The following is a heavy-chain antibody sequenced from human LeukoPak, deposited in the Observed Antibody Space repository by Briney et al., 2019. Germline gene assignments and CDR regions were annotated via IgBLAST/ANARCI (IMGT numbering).Heavy chain of an antibody. CDR3: AREREAAHDY. CDR2: ISGSGGST. J-gene: IGHJ4*02. D-gene: IGHD1-26*01. Sequence: PGGSLRLSCAASGFTFSSYAMSWVRQAPGKGLEWVSAISGSGGSTYYVDSVKGRFTISRDNAKNSLYLQMNSLRAEDTAVYYCAREREAAHDYWGQGTLVTVSS. CDR1: GFTFSSYA. V-gene: IGHV3-23*01.